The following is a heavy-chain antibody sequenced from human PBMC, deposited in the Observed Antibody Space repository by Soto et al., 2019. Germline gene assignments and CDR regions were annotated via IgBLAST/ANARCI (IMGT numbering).Heavy chain of an antibody. Sequence: PSETLSLTCGVSGGSISSGGYSWSWIRQPPGKGLEWIGYIYHSGSTYYNPSLKSRVTISVDTSKNQFSLKLNSVTAADTAVYYCARQDVNGGNRTPVHFEYWGQGTLVTVSS. V-gene: IGHV4-30-2*05. CDR1: GGSISSGGYS. CDR3: ARQDVNGGNRTPVHFEY. J-gene: IGHJ4*02. CDR2: IYHSGST. D-gene: IGHD2-15*01.